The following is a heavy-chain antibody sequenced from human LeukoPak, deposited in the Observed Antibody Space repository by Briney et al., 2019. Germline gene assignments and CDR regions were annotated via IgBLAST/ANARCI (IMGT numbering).Heavy chain of an antibody. Sequence: ASVKVSCEVSGYTLTELSMHWVRQAPGKGLEWMGGFDPEDGETIYAQKFQDRVTMTEDTSTDTAYMELSSLRSEDTAVYYCATDRDSSRIFWDYWGQGTLVTVSS. CDR2: FDPEDGET. J-gene: IGHJ4*02. V-gene: IGHV1-24*01. D-gene: IGHD3-3*01. CDR1: GYTLTELS. CDR3: ATDRDSSRIFWDY.